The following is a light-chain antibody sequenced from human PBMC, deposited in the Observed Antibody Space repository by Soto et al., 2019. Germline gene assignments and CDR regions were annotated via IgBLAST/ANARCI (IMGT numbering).Light chain of an antibody. J-gene: IGKJ2*01. CDR1: QSVINNW. CDR2: SAS. V-gene: IGKV3-20*01. CDR3: QQYGMSPYT. Sequence: EIVLTQSPDTLSLSPGVRATLSCRASQSVINNWIAWYQQKPGQAPRLLIYSASSRPGGIPDKFSGSGSGTDFTLSINRLEPEDFAVYYCQQYGMSPYTFAQGTKLEI.